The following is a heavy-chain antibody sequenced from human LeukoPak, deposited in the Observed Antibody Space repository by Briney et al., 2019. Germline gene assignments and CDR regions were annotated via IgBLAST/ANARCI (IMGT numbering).Heavy chain of an antibody. V-gene: IGHV4-59*01. J-gene: IGHJ4*02. CDR3: ARGAFWSGYYHDY. CDR1: GGSITTYY. Sequence: SETLSLTCTVSGGSITTYYWSWIRQPPGKGLEWIGFIFYSGSTNYNPSLKSRVTISLNTSKTQFSLKLSSVTAADTAVYYCARGAFWSGYYHDYWGQGTLVTVSS. D-gene: IGHD3-3*01. CDR2: IFYSGST.